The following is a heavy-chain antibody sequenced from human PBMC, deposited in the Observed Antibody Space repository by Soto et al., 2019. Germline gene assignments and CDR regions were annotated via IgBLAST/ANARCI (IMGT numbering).Heavy chain of an antibody. Sequence: EVQLLESGGGLVQPGGSLRLSCAASGFTFSSYAMSWVRQAPGQGLEWVSAISGSGGSTYYADSVKGRFTISRDNSKNTLYLQINSLSAENTAVYYCAKDVRNSYFDYWGQGTLVTVSS. V-gene: IGHV3-23*01. CDR3: AKDVRNSYFDY. J-gene: IGHJ4*02. D-gene: IGHD1-7*01. CDR1: GFTFSSYA. CDR2: ISGSGGST.